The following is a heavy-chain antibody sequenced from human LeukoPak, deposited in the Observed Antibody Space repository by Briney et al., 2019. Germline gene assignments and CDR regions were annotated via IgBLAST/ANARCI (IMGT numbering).Heavy chain of an antibody. V-gene: IGHV3-48*04. CDR3: ARNDDSGAFDI. Sequence: GGSLRLSCAASGLTFSSSSMNWVRQAPGKGLEWVAFISSSSSTIYYADSVKGRVTISRDNAKNSLYLQMNSLRAEDTAVYYCARNDDSGAFDIWGQGTMVTVSS. J-gene: IGHJ3*02. CDR2: ISSSSSTI. D-gene: IGHD1-1*01. CDR1: GLTFSSSS.